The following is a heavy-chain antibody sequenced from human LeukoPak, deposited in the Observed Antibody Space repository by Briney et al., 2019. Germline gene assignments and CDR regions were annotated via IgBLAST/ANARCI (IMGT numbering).Heavy chain of an antibody. J-gene: IGHJ4*02. CDR3: AREDDWNYEDY. Sequence: GGSLRLSCAASGFTFSSYGMHWVRQAPGKGLEWVANIKQDGSGKYYVNSVKGRFTISRDNAKNSLYLQMNSLRAEDTAIYYCAREDDWNYEDYWGQGTLVTVSS. CDR1: GFTFSSYG. CDR2: IKQDGSGK. V-gene: IGHV3-7*01. D-gene: IGHD1-7*01.